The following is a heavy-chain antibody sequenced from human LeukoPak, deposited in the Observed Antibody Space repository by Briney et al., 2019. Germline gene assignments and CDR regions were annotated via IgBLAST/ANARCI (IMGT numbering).Heavy chain of an antibody. CDR1: GYTFTSYD. CDR2: MNPNSGNT. Sequence: GASVKVSCKASGYTFTSYDINWVRQATGQGLEWMGWMNPNSGNTGYAQKFQGRVTMTEDTSTDTAYMELSSLRSEDTAVYYCATNPVGATGGRYWGQGTLVTVTS. D-gene: IGHD1-26*01. V-gene: IGHV1-8*02. CDR3: ATNPVGATGGRY. J-gene: IGHJ4*02.